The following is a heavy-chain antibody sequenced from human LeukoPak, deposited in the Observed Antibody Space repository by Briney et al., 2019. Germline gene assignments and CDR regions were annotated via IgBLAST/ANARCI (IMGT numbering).Heavy chain of an antibody. CDR2: IYYSGSA. CDR1: GDSIRSSY. CDR3: ARERGGQRSGQFDQ. V-gene: IGHV4-59*01. D-gene: IGHD2-15*01. Sequence: SETLSLTCTVSGDSIRSSYWSWIRQPPGQTLKWVGYIYYSGSANYNPSLKDRVSMSVDTSKNQLSLRLSSVTAADTAVYYCARERGGQRSGQFDQWGQGILVTVSS. J-gene: IGHJ4*02.